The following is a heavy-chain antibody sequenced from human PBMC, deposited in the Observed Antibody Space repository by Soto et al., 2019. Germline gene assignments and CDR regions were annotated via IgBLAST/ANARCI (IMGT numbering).Heavy chain of an antibody. V-gene: IGHV1-3*01. CDR2: INAGNGNT. CDR1: GYTFTSYA. Sequence: QVQLVQSGAEVKKPGASVKVSCKASGYTFTSYAMHWVRQAPGQRLEWMGWINAGNGNTKYSQKFGERDTITRDQSENNVYRDGSRLRYEDRVVGYGARDRGEFRYFAWLWGAHYGAKETLIPLSS. D-gene: IGHD3-9*01. CDR3: ARDRGEFRYFAWLWGAHY. J-gene: IGHJ4*02.